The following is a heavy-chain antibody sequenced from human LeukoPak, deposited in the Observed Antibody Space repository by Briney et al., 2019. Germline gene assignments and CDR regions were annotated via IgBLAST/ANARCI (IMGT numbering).Heavy chain of an antibody. CDR3: ARGAGQLVSGYYFDY. Sequence: KPSETLSLTCAVYGGSFSGYYWSWIRQPPGKGLEWIGEINHSGSTNYNPSLKSRVTISVDTSKNQFSLELSSVTAADTAVYYCARGAGQLVSGYYFDYWGQGTLVTVSS. D-gene: IGHD6-6*01. CDR2: INHSGST. J-gene: IGHJ4*02. CDR1: GGSFSGYY. V-gene: IGHV4-34*01.